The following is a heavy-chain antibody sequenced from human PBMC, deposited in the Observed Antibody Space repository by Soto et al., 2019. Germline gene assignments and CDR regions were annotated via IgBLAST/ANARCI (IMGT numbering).Heavy chain of an antibody. J-gene: IGHJ4*02. CDR1: GFNFNTYF. Sequence: QVQLVQSGGGVVQPGRSLRLSCAASGFNFNTYFMHWVRQAPGKGLEWVAMIFPNGRDKEYADSVKGRFTISRDNSNNRXYXXXXXXRPXXXAXXXXXXXXEHXXNCDLAYWGQGALVTVSS. CDR2: IFPNGRDK. V-gene: IGHV3-30*13. D-gene: IGHD2-21*01. CDR3: XXXXEHXXNCDLAY.